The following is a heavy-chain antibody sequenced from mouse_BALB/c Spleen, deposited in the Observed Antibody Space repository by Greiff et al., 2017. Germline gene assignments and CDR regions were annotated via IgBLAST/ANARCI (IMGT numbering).Heavy chain of an antibody. V-gene: IGHV1-87*01. CDR3: ARVYDGYYVFDY. J-gene: IGHJ2*01. D-gene: IGHD2-3*01. CDR1: GYTFTSYW. Sequence: LVESGAELARPGASVKLSCKASGYTFTSYWMQWVKQRPGQGLEWIGAIYPGDGDTRYTQKFKGKATLTADKSSSTAYMQLSSLASEDSAVYYCARVYDGYYVFDYWGQGTTLTVSS. CDR2: IYPGDGDT.